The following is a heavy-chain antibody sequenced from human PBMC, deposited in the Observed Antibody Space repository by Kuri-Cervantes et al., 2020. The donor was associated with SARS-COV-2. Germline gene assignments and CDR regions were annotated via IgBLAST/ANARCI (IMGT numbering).Heavy chain of an antibody. CDR2: VYYSGTT. CDR3: ARHAPSILRFLQWTQPAHNSDY. D-gene: IGHD3-3*01. Sequence: SQTLSLTCAVSGYSISSGYYWGWIRQPPGKGLEWIGSVYYSGTTYYNPSLRSRVTISLDTSKNQLSLNLNSVTAADTAVFYCARHAPSILRFLQWTQPAHNSDYWGQGTLVTVSS. CDR1: GYSISSGYY. V-gene: IGHV4-38-2*01. J-gene: IGHJ4*02.